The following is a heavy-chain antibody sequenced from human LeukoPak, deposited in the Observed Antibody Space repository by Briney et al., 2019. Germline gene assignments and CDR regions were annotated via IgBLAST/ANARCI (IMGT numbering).Heavy chain of an antibody. J-gene: IGHJ3*02. CDR2: INPSGGST. CDR1: GYTFTSYY. Sequence: ASVKVSCKASGYTFTSYYMHWVRQAPGQGLEWMGIINPSGGSTSYAQKFQGRVTMTRDTSTSTVYMELSSLRSADTAVYYCARDPVVPAANRGDPFDIWGQGTMVTVSS. D-gene: IGHD2-2*01. CDR3: ARDPVVPAANRGDPFDI. V-gene: IGHV1-46*03.